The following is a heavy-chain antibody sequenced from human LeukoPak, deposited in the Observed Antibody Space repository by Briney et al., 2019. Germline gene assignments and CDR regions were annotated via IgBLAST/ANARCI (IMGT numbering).Heavy chain of an antibody. CDR3: ARANSATIPGVDP. J-gene: IGHJ5*02. V-gene: IGHV3-53*01. D-gene: IGHD1-26*01. CDR2: IYSGGNT. Sequence: GGSLRLSCVVSGFTVSSNYMSRVRQAPGKGLEWVSIIYSGGNTYYADSVRGRFTISRDNSKNTVYLQMNSLRAEDTAIYYCARANSATIPGVDPWGQGTLVTVSS. CDR1: GFTVSSNY.